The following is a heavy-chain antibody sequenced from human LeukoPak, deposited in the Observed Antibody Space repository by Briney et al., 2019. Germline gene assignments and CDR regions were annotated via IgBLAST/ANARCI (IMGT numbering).Heavy chain of an antibody. CDR2: ISYDGSNK. CDR1: AFTFSNYT. Sequence: QPGRSLRLSCAASAFTFSNYTMHWVRQAPGKGLEWVAGISYDGSNKYYADSVKGRFTISRDNSKNTLYLQMNSLRGEDTAVYYCARIPRTWLRFPYFDYWGQGTLVTVSS. CDR3: ARIPRTWLRFPYFDY. D-gene: IGHD5-12*01. J-gene: IGHJ4*02. V-gene: IGHV3-30-3*01.